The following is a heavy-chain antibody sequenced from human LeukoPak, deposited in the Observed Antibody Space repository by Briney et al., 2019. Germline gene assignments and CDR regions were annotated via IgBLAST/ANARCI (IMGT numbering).Heavy chain of an antibody. CDR2: ISSSLNM. CDR3: ARGDEMATPPSYYYYGMDV. Sequence: RPGGSLRLSCVASGFTFGGYTINWVRLAPGKGLEWVSSISSSLNMYFAESVKGRFTISRDNAKNSLYLQMNSLRAEDTAVYYCARGDEMATPPSYYYYGMDVWGQGTTVTVSS. CDR1: GFTFGGYT. D-gene: IGHD5-24*01. J-gene: IGHJ6*02. V-gene: IGHV3-21*01.